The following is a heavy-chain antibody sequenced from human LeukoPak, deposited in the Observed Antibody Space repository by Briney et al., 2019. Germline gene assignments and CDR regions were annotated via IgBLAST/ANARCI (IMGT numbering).Heavy chain of an antibody. CDR3: ARDAIGVVAY. D-gene: IGHD3-3*01. Sequence: TGGSLRLSCAASGFTFSSYWMNWVRQAPGEGLEWVANIKDDGGEKVYADSVKGRFTISRDNAQNSLYLQMNSLRVEDTAVYYCARDAIGVVAYWGQGTLVTVSS. CDR1: GFTFSSYW. J-gene: IGHJ4*02. CDR2: IKDDGGEK. V-gene: IGHV3-7*01.